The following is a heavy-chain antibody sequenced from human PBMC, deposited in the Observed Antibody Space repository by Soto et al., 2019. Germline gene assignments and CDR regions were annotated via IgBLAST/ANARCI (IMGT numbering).Heavy chain of an antibody. CDR3: AREREEWLFNYYYYYGMDV. V-gene: IGHV1-18*01. J-gene: IGHJ6*02. Sequence: QVQLVQSGAEVKKPGASVKVSCKASGYTFTSYGISWVRQAPGQGLEWLGWISAYNGNTNYAQKLQGRVTMTIDTSTNTAYMELRSLRSDDTDVYYCAREREEWLFNYYYYYGMDVCGQGTTVTVSS. CDR1: GYTFTSYG. D-gene: IGHD3-3*01. CDR2: ISAYNGNT.